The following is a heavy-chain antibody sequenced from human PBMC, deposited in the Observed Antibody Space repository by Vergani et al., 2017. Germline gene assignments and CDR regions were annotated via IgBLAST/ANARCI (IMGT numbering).Heavy chain of an antibody. J-gene: IGHJ3*02. CDR1: GYTFTSYA. D-gene: IGHD6-19*01. CDR3: ARDRPAYSSGLVIAFDI. V-gene: IGHV1-3*01. Sequence: QVQLVQSGAEVKKPGASVKVFCKASGYTFTSYAMHWVRQAPGQRLEWMGWINAGNGNTKYSQKFQGRVTITRDTSASTAYMELSSLRSEDTAVYYCARDRPAYSSGLVIAFDIWGQGTMVTVSS. CDR2: INAGNGNT.